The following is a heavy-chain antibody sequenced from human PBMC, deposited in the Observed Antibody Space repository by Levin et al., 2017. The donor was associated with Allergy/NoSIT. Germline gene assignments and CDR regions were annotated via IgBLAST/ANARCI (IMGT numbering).Heavy chain of an antibody. J-gene: IGHJ4*02. D-gene: IGHD3-22*01. V-gene: IGHV3-23*01. CDR1: GFTFSSYA. Sequence: GESLKISCAASGFTFSSYAMSWVRQAPGKGLEWVSAISGSGGSTYYADSVKGRCTISRDNSKNTQYLQMNSLRAEDTAVYYCAKDRPDYYYDSSGYYYGYYFDYWGQGTLVTVSS. CDR3: AKDRPDYYYDSSGYYYGYYFDY. CDR2: ISGSGGST.